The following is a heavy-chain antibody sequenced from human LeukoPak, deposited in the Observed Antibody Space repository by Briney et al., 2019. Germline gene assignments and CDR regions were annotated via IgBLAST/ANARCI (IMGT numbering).Heavy chain of an antibody. Sequence: PGGSLRLSCAASGFTFSNYAMSWVRQAPGKGLEWVSALSGSGGSTYYADSVKGRFTISRDNSKNTLYLQMNSLRAEDTAVYYCATRGPKYDSYRFDYWGQGTLVTVSS. CDR1: GFTFSNYA. D-gene: IGHD3-22*01. CDR3: ATRGPKYDSYRFDY. V-gene: IGHV3-23*01. J-gene: IGHJ4*02. CDR2: LSGSGGST.